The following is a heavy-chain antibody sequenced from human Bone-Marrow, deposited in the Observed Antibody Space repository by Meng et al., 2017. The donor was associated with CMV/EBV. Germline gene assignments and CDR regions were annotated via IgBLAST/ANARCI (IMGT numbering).Heavy chain of an antibody. J-gene: IGHJ6*02. Sequence: SETLSLTCTVSGGSVSRGSHFWSWIRQPPGKGLEWIGYLYYSGTTNYNPSLKSRVTISVDTSKNQFPLKLTSVTAADTAVYYCAREAGYYYYDMVVWGQGTTVTVSS. CDR3: AREAGYYYYDMVV. V-gene: IGHV4-61*01. CDR2: LYYSGTT. D-gene: IGHD3-22*01. CDR1: GGSVSRGSHF.